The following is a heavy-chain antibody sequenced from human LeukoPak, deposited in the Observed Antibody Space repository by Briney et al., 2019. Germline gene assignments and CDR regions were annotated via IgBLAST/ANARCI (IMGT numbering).Heavy chain of an antibody. J-gene: IGHJ4*02. CDR3: AKEDPSGYPDF. D-gene: IGHD1-1*01. Sequence: GGSLGLSCAASGFSFSNYGMHWVRQAPGKGLECVAVISYDESNKYYADSVKGRFTISRDNSNNTLSLQMTSLRAEDTAVYYCAKEDPSGYPDFWGQGTLVTVSS. CDR2: ISYDESNK. CDR1: GFSFSNYG. V-gene: IGHV3-30*18.